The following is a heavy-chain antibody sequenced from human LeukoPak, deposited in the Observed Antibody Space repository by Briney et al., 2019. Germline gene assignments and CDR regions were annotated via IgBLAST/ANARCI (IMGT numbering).Heavy chain of an antibody. D-gene: IGHD4-11*01. J-gene: IGHJ4*02. V-gene: IGHV1-46*01. CDR1: GYTFTSYY. CDR2: SNPSGGST. CDR3: ARDSRGTVTFDY. Sequence: ASVEVSCKASGYTFTSYYMHWVRQAPGQGLEWMGISNPSGGSTSYAQKFQGRVTMTRNMSTSTVYMELSSLRSEDTAVYYCARDSRGTVTFDYWGQGTLVTVSS.